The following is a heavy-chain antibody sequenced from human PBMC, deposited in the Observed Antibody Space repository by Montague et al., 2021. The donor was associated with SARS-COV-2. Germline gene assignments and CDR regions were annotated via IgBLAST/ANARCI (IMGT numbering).Heavy chain of an antibody. CDR3: ARTKQSWRAGDGLLAAYVDN. V-gene: IGHV4-59*01. CDR2: MHHSGTT. D-gene: IGHD3-10*01. CDR1: GVSISTYY. J-gene: IGHJ4*02. Sequence: SETLSLTCTVSGVSISTYYWSWIRQSPEKGLEWLGYMHHSGTTXXXPSXXXRLTLSVDTYQNQFSLNLTSVTAADTALYYCARTKQSWRAGDGLLAAYVDNWGQGTLVTVSS.